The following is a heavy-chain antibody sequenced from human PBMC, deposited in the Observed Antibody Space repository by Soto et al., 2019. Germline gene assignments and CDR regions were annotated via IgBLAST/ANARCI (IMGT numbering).Heavy chain of an antibody. V-gene: IGHV4-39*01. CDR1: GGSISSSSYY. D-gene: IGHD6-19*01. CDR3: ARGYSSGWYPFRYYGMDV. Sequence: PSETLSLTCTVSGGSISSSSYYWGWIRHPPGRGLEWIGSIYYSGSTYYNPSLKSRVTISVDTSKNQFSLKLSSVTAADTAVYYCARGYSSGWYPFRYYGMDVWGQGTTVTVSS. J-gene: IGHJ6*02. CDR2: IYYSGST.